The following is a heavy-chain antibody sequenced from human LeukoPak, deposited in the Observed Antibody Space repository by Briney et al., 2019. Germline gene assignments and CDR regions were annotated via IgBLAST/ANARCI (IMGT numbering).Heavy chain of an antibody. D-gene: IGHD1-1*01. CDR3: ARGNRIWNDPYYFDY. V-gene: IGHV4-30-2*01. CDR1: GGSISSGGYS. J-gene: IGHJ4*02. CDR2: IYHSGST. Sequence: SETLSLTCAVSGGSISSGGYSWRWIRQPPGKGLEWLGYIYHSGSTYYNPSLKSRVTISVDRSKNQFSLKLGSVTAADTAVYYCARGNRIWNDPYYFDYWGEGTLVTVSS.